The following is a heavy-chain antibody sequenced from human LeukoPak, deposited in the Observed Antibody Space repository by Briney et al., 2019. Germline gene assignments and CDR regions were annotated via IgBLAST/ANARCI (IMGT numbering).Heavy chain of an antibody. CDR2: INPNNGGT. V-gene: IGHV1-2*02. D-gene: IGHD7-27*01. CDR3: AREVGSMDV. Sequence: ASVEVSCKASGFSLTGYYMHWVRQAPGQGLEWMGWINPNNGGTNYAQKFQGRVTMTTDTSISTAYMDLRRLSSDDTAVYYCAREVGSMDVWGQGTTVTVSS. CDR1: GFSLTGYY. J-gene: IGHJ6*02.